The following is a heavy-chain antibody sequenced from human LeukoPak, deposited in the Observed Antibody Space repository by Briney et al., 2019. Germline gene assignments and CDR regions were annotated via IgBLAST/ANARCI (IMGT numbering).Heavy chain of an antibody. D-gene: IGHD5-12*01. V-gene: IGHV1-18*01. J-gene: IGHJ4*02. CDR1: GYTFTSYG. CDR2: ISAYNGNT. Sequence: GASVKVSCKASGYTFTSYGISWVRQAPGQGLEWMGWISAYNGNTNYAQKLQGRVTMTTDTSTSTAYMELRSLRSDDTAVYYCARDLGQGSVDIVATIDQVHFDYWGQGTLVTVSS. CDR3: ARDLGQGSVDIVATIDQVHFDY.